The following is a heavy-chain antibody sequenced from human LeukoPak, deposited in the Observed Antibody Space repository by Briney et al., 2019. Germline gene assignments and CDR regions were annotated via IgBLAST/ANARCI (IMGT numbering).Heavy chain of an antibody. D-gene: IGHD3-16*02. V-gene: IGHV4-38-2*02. J-gene: IGHJ4*02. CDR2: IYHSGST. Sequence: PSETLSLTCTVSGYSISSGYYWGWIRQPPGKGLEWIGSIYHSGSTYYNPSLKSRVTISVDTSKNQFSLKLSSVTAADTAVYYCARGRRLSGFDYWGQGTLVTVSS. CDR1: GYSISSGYY. CDR3: ARGRRLSGFDY.